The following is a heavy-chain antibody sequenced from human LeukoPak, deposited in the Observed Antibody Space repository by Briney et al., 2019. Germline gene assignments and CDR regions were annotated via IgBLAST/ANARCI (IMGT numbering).Heavy chain of an antibody. V-gene: IGHV4-34*01. CDR3: ARGVMALGY. Sequence: SETLTLTCAVYGGSCSGYYWSWIRQPPGKGLEWIGEINHSGSTNYNPSLKSRVTISVDTSKNQFSLKLSSVTAADTAVYYCARGVMALGYWGQGTLVTVSS. J-gene: IGHJ4*02. CDR2: INHSGST. D-gene: IGHD2-21*01. CDR1: GGSCSGYY.